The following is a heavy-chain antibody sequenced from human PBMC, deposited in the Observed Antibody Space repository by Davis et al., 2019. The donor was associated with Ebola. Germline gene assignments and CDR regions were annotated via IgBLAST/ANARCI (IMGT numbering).Heavy chain of an antibody. V-gene: IGHV4-4*02. CDR1: GFTFSSYAM. D-gene: IGHD6-6*01. CDR3: ARDLIENLAARFDP. Sequence: PGGSLRLSCAASGFTFSSYAMSWVRQAPGKGLEWIGEIYHSGYTNYNPSLKSRVTMSVDKSKNQFSLKLTSVTAADTAVYYCARDLIENLAARFDPWGQGTLVTVSS. CDR2: IYHSGYT. J-gene: IGHJ5*02.